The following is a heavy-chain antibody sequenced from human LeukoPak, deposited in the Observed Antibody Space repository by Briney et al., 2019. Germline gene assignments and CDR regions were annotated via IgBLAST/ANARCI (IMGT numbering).Heavy chain of an antibody. CDR1: GFTFDDYA. D-gene: IGHD3-22*01. Sequence: GGSLRLSCAASGFTFDDYATHWVRQAPGKGVEWFSFITGDGCRTYYADSVKGRFTISRDNSKKSLYLQMSRLRTEDTALYFCAKDRDTSGYTHWGQGTLVSVSS. V-gene: IGHV3-43*02. J-gene: IGHJ4*02. CDR3: AKDRDTSGYTH. CDR2: ITGDGCRT.